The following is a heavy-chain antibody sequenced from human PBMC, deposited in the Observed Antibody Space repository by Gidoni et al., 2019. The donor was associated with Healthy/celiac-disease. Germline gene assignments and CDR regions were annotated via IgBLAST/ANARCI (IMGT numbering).Heavy chain of an antibody. Sequence: QVQLVQSGAEVKQPGSSVKVSCKASVGTFSSYAISWVRQAPGQGLEWMGGIIPICGTANYAQKFQGRVTITADESTSTAYMELSSLRSEDTAVYYCAAGTYCSSTSCYLAEDYYYYGMDVWGQGTTVTVSS. V-gene: IGHV1-69*01. D-gene: IGHD2-2*01. CDR2: IIPICGTA. CDR1: VGTFSSYA. J-gene: IGHJ6*02. CDR3: AAGTYCSSTSCYLAEDYYYYGMDV.